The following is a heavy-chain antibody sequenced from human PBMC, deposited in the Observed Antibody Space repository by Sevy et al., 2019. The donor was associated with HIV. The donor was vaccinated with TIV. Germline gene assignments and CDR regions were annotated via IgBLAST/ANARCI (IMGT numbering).Heavy chain of an antibody. J-gene: IGHJ4*02. D-gene: IGHD6-13*01. CDR2: IKQDGSEK. Sequence: GGSLRLSCAASGFTFSSYWMSWVRQAPGKGLEWVANIKQDGSEKYYVDSVKGRFTISRDNAKNSLYLQMNSLRAEDTDVYYCARVVWWQQLVRGLFIDYWGQGTLVTVSS. CDR3: ARVVWWQQLVRGLFIDY. V-gene: IGHV3-7*03. CDR1: GFTFSSYW.